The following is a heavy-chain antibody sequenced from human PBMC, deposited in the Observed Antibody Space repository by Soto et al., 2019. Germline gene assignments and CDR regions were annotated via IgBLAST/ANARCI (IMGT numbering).Heavy chain of an antibody. Sequence: SETLSLTCTVSGGSISSYYWSWIRQPPGKGLEWIGYIYYSGSTNYNPSLKSRVTISVDTSKNQFSLKLSSVTAADTAVYYCARHTMVRGTFDYWGQGTLVTVSS. D-gene: IGHD3-10*01. J-gene: IGHJ4*02. CDR1: GGSISSYY. CDR3: ARHTMVRGTFDY. CDR2: IYYSGST. V-gene: IGHV4-59*01.